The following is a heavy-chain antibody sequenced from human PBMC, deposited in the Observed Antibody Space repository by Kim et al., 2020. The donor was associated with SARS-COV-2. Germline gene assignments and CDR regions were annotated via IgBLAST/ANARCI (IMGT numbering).Heavy chain of an antibody. Sequence: VDSMKGRFTISRDNAHTSLYLHVTSLRTDDTAMYYCARAVTGRIDAFDLWGQGTMVSVSS. V-gene: IGHV3-7*04. D-gene: IGHD6-19*01. CDR3: ARAVTGRIDAFDL. J-gene: IGHJ3*01.